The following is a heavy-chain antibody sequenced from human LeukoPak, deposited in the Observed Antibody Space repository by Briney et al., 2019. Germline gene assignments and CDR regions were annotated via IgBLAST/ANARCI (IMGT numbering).Heavy chain of an antibody. Sequence: GGSLRLSCVASGFTFSNYPMSWVRQTPGKGLEWVSGISGSGGSTYYADSVKGRFTISRDNAKNTLSLQMNSLRAEDTAVYYCVPADKQWGQGTLVTVSS. CDR3: VPADKQ. CDR2: ISGSGGST. V-gene: IGHV3-23*01. CDR1: GFTFSNYP. J-gene: IGHJ4*02.